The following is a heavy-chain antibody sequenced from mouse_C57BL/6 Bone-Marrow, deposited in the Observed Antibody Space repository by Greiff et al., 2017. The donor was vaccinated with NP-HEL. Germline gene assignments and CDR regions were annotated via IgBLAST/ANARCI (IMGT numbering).Heavy chain of an antibody. V-gene: IGHV3-6*01. CDR1: GYSITSGYY. J-gene: IGHJ2*01. Sequence: ESGPGLVKPSQSLSLTCSVTGYSITSGYYWNWIRQFPGNKLEWMGYISYDGSNNYNPSLKNRISITRDTSKHQFFLKLNSVTTEDTATYYCARKGDLFFDYWGQGTTLTVSS. D-gene: IGHD2-3*01. CDR3: ARKGDLFFDY. CDR2: ISYDGSN.